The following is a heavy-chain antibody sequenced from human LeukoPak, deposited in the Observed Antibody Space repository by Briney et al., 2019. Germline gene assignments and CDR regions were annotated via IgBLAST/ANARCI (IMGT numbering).Heavy chain of an antibody. Sequence: GGSLRLSCAASGFTFSSYAMSWVRQAPGKGLEWVSAISGSGGSTYYADSVKGRFTISRNNSKNTLYLQMDRLRAEDTAVYYCAKEDLYGPRGGVDYWGQGTLVTVSS. CDR1: GFTFSSYA. J-gene: IGHJ4*02. CDR2: ISGSGGST. CDR3: AKEDLYGPRGGVDY. V-gene: IGHV3-23*01. D-gene: IGHD3-10*01.